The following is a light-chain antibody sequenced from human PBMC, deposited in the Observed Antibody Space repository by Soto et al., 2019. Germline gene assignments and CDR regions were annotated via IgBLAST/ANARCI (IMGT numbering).Light chain of an antibody. Sequence: DIQMTQSPSTLSAGVGDRVTITCRASQRINTYLNWYQQKPGKAPTLLIYAASNLQSGVPSRFSGGGSGTDFTLTINTLQPEDFATYFCQQCYTYPRTFGQGTKVEIK. V-gene: IGKV1-39*01. CDR1: QRINTY. CDR3: QQCYTYPRT. J-gene: IGKJ1*01. CDR2: AAS.